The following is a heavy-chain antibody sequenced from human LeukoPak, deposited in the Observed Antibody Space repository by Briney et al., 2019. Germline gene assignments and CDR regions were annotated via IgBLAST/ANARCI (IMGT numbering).Heavy chain of an antibody. D-gene: IGHD3-22*01. J-gene: IGHJ4*02. V-gene: IGHV5-51*01. CDR3: ARRYYYDNSGSPFDY. CDR1: GYSFTNYW. CDR2: IYPGDSDT. Sequence: GESLKISCKGSGYSFTNYWIGWVRQMPGKGLEWMGMIYPGDSDTRYSPSFQGQVTIPADKSISTAYLQWSSLKASDTAMYYCARRYYYDNSGSPFDYWGQGTLVTVSS.